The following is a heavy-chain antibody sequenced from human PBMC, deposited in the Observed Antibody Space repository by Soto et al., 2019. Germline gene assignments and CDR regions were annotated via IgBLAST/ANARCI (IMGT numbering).Heavy chain of an antibody. CDR1: GYTFTGYY. Sequence: QVQLVQSGAEVKKPGASVKVSCKASGYTFTGYYMHWVRQAPGQGLEWMGWINPNSGGTNYAQKFQGWGTMSRDTSISTADMELSRLRSDDTAVYYCARGLTGYNNHLFDYWGQGTLVTVSS. J-gene: IGHJ4*02. CDR2: INPNSGGT. D-gene: IGHD3-9*01. V-gene: IGHV1-2*04. CDR3: ARGLTGYNNHLFDY.